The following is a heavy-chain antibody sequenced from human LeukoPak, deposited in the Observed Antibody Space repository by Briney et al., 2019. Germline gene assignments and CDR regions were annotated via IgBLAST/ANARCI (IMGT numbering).Heavy chain of an antibody. D-gene: IGHD3-3*01. CDR1: GFTFSSYS. Sequence: GGSLRLSCAASGFTFSSYSMNWVRQAPWKGLEWVSAISGSGGSTYYADSVKGRFTISRDNSKNTLYLQMNSLRAEDTALHYCAKDGLRFLEWFDPWGQGTLVTVSS. V-gene: IGHV3-23*01. J-gene: IGHJ5*02. CDR3: AKDGLRFLEWFDP. CDR2: ISGSGGST.